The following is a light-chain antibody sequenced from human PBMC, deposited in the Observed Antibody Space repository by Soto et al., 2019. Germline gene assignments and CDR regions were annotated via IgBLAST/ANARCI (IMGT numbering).Light chain of an antibody. V-gene: IGKV3-20*01. J-gene: IGKJ1*01. CDR1: QSFSSTF. CDR3: QQYASSVT. CDR2: GAS. Sequence: TQSPSSVSASVGDRVTITCRASQSFSSTFFAWYQQKPGQAPRLLIYGASSRATGIPDRFSGSGSGTDFTLTISRLEPEDFAVYYCQQYASSVTFGQGTKVEIK.